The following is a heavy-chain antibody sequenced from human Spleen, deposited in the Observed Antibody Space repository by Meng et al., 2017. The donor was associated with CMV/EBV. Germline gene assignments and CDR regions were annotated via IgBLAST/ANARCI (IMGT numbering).Heavy chain of an antibody. D-gene: IGHD2-2*02. Sequence: GSLRLSCAVYGGSFSGYYWSWIRQPPGKGLEWIGEINHSGSTNYNPSLKSRVTISVDTSKNQFSLKLSSVTAADTAVYYCARPRTPYTYYYGLDVWGQGTTVTVSS. CDR1: GGSFSGYY. V-gene: IGHV4-34*01. CDR2: INHSGST. CDR3: ARPRTPYTYYYGLDV. J-gene: IGHJ6*02.